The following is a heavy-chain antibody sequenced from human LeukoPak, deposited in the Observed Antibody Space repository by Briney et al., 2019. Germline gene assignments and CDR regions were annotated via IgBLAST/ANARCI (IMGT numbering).Heavy chain of an antibody. CDR2: IIPIFGTA. Sequence: SSVKVSCKASGGTFSSYAISWVRQAPGQELEWMGRIIPIFGTANYAQKFQGRVTITTDESTSTAYMELSSLRAEDTAVYYCARLDRDGYSDGYWGQGTLVTVSS. D-gene: IGHD5-24*01. V-gene: IGHV1-69*05. J-gene: IGHJ4*02. CDR1: GGTFSSYA. CDR3: ARLDRDGYSDGY.